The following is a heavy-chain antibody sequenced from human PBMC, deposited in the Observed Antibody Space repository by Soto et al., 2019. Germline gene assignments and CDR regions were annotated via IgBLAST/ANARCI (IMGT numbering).Heavy chain of an antibody. Sequence: SETLSLTCTVSGGSVSGGSYFWSWVRQPPGKGLEWIGYSYYSGSTMYNPSLKSRVTILEDTSKNQFSLKLTSVTAADSAIYYFARTFYDSVVTPTSELHLWGQGALVTVSS. CDR2: SYYSGST. V-gene: IGHV4-61*01. CDR3: ARTFYDSVVTPTSELHL. D-gene: IGHD3-22*01. CDR1: GGSVSGGSYF. J-gene: IGHJ1*01.